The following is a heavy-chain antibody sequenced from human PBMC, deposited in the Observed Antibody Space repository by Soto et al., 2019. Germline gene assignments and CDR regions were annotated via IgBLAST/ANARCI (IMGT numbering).Heavy chain of an antibody. CDR1: GFTFSNYD. CDR2: ISGSAGST. CDR3: AKRPVAGYWYFDL. J-gene: IGHJ2*01. V-gene: IGHV3-23*01. D-gene: IGHD6-19*01. Sequence: GGSLRLSCAASGFTFSNYDMSWVRQAPGKGLEWVSAISGSAGSTYYADSVKGRFTISRDNSKNTLYLQMNSLRAEDTAVYYCAKRPVAGYWYFDLWGRGTLVTVSS.